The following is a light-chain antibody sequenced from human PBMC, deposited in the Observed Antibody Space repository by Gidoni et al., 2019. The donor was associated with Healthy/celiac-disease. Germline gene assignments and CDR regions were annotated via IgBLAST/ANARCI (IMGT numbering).Light chain of an antibody. CDR3: QQSYSTPRT. Sequence: DIQMTQSPSSLSASVGDRVTITCRASQSISSHLNWYPQKPGKAPKLLIYAASSLQSGVPSKFSDSGSGTDFTLTISSLQPEDFATYYCQQSYSTPRTFGQXTKVEIK. CDR1: QSISSH. CDR2: AAS. V-gene: IGKV1-39*01. J-gene: IGKJ1*01.